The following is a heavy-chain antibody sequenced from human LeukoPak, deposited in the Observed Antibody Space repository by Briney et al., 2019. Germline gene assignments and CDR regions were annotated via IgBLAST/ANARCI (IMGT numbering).Heavy chain of an antibody. CDR3: ASHVDIVATMRVSWFDP. J-gene: IGHJ5*02. Sequence: SETLSLTCAVYGGSFSGYYWSWIRQPPGKGLEWIGEINHSGSTNYNPSLKSRVTISVDTSKNQFSLKLSSVTAADTAVYYCASHVDIVATMRVSWFDPWGQGTLVTVSS. CDR2: INHSGST. D-gene: IGHD5-12*01. V-gene: IGHV4-34*01. CDR1: GGSFSGYY.